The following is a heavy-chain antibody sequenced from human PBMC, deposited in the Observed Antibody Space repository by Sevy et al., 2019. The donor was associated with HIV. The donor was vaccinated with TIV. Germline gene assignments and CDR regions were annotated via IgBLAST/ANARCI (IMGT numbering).Heavy chain of an antibody. CDR1: GYTFTGYY. V-gene: IGHV1-2*02. J-gene: IGHJ6*02. D-gene: IGHD2-2*01. CDR2: INPNSGGT. CDR3: ARDQVVPAAQLYYYYYGMDV. Sequence: ASVKVSCKASGYTFTGYYMHWVRQAPGQGLEWMGWINPNSGGTNYAKKFQGRVTMTRDTSISTAYMELSRQRSDDTAVYYCARDQVVPAAQLYYYYYGMDVWGQGTTVTVSS.